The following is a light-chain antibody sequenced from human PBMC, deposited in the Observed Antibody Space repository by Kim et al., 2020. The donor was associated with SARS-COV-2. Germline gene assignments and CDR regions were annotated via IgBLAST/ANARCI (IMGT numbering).Light chain of an antibody. V-gene: IGKV1-33*01. CDR1: QDIRNY. Sequence: DIQMTQSPSSLSASVGDRVTITCQASQDIRNYLNWYQQKPGKPPKLLIYVTSNLEAGVPSRFSGSGYGRDFTFTISSLHPEDSATYYCHQFDSLPWTFGQGTKVDIK. J-gene: IGKJ1*01. CDR3: HQFDSLPWT. CDR2: VTS.